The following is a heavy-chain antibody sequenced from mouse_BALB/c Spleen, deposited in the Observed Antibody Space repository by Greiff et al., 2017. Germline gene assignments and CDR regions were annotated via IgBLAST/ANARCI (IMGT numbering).Heavy chain of an antibody. CDR3: ARRHYSLAYFDY. CDR1: GDSITSGY. D-gene: IGHD1-2*01. CDR2: ISYSGST. Sequence: EVMLVESGPSLVKPSQTLSLTCSVTGDSITSGYWNWIRKFPGNKLEYMGYISYSGSTYYNPSLKSRISITRDTSKNQYYLQLNSVTTEDTATYYCARRHYSLAYFDYWGQGTTLTVSS. J-gene: IGHJ2*01. V-gene: IGHV3-8*02.